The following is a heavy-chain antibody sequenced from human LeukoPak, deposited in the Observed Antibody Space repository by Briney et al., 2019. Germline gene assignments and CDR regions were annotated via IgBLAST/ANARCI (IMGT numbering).Heavy chain of an antibody. D-gene: IGHD3-10*01. CDR2: ISDSGGST. V-gene: IGHV3-21*01. CDR1: GFTFGKYW. J-gene: IGHJ6*02. CDR3: ARDRYYGSGSWSYYYGMDV. Sequence: GALRLSCVASGFTFGKYWMSWVRQAPRKGLEWVSAISDSGGSTNYADSVKGRFTISRDNAKNSLYLQMNSLRAEDTAVYYCARDRYYGSGSWSYYYGMDVWGQGTTVTVSS.